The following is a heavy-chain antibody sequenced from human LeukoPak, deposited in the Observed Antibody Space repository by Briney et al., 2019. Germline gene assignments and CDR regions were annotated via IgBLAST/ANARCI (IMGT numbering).Heavy chain of an antibody. Sequence: GGSLRLSCAASGFTFSDYYMSWIRQAPGKGLEWVSYISSSSSYTNYADSVKGRFAISRDNAKNSLYLQMNSLRAEDTAVYYCARDLASGYVLFDYWGQGTLVTVSS. CDR3: ARDLASGYVLFDY. J-gene: IGHJ4*02. V-gene: IGHV3-11*06. CDR2: ISSSSSYT. D-gene: IGHD5-12*01. CDR1: GFTFSDYY.